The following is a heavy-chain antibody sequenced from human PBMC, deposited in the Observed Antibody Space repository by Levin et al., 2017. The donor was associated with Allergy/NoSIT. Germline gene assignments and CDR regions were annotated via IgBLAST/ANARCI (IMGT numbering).Heavy chain of an antibody. V-gene: IGHV3-30-3*01. CDR3: ARDVIDLGFDY. CDR1: GFTFSSYA. J-gene: IGHJ4*02. Sequence: GESLKISCAASGFTFSSYAMHWVRQAPGKGLEWVAVISYDGSNKYYADSVKGRFTISRDNSKNTLYLQMNSLRAEDTAVYYCARDVIDLGFDYWGQGTLVTVSS. CDR2: ISYDGSNK. D-gene: IGHD3-10*01.